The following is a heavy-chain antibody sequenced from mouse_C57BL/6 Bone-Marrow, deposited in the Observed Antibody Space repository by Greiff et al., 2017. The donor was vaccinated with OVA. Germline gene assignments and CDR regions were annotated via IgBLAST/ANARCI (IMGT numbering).Heavy chain of an antibody. J-gene: IGHJ3*01. CDR3: AREDGNWFAY. CDR1: GYTFTSYT. D-gene: IGHD2-1*01. CDR2: INPSSGYT. Sequence: QVQLQQSGAELARPGASVKMSCKASGYTFTSYTMHWVKQRPGQGLEWIGYINPSSGYTTYNQKFKDKATLTADKSSSTPYMQLSSLTSEDSAVYYGAREDGNWFAYWGRGTLVTVSA. V-gene: IGHV1-4*01.